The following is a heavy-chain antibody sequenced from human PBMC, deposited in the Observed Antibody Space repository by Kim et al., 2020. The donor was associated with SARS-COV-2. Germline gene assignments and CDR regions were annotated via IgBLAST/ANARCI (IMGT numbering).Heavy chain of an antibody. D-gene: IGHD4-17*01. CDR2: ISYDGSNK. CDR3: ARVSYGDYLDY. Sequence: GGSLRLSCAASGFTFSSYAMHWVRQAPGKGLEWVAVISYDGSNKYYADSVKGRFTISRDNSKNTLYLQMNSLRAEDTAVYYCARVSYGDYLDYWGQGTLVTVSS. V-gene: IGHV3-30*04. J-gene: IGHJ4*02. CDR1: GFTFSSYA.